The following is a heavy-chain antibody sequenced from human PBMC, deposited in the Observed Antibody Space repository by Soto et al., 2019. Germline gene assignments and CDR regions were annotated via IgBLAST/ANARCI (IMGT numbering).Heavy chain of an antibody. J-gene: IGHJ4*02. D-gene: IGHD5-18*01. Sequence: QVQLVESGGGVVQPGRSLRLSCAASGFTFSSYGMHWVRQAPGKGLEWVAVISYDGSNKYYADSVKGRFTISRDNSKNTLYLQMNSLRAEDTAVYYCAKPSLWIQLWTNFDYWGQGTLVTVSS. CDR2: ISYDGSNK. V-gene: IGHV3-30*18. CDR3: AKPSLWIQLWTNFDY. CDR1: GFTFSSYG.